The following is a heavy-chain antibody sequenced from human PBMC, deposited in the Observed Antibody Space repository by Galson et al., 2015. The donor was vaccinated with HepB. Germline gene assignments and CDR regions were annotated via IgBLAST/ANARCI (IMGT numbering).Heavy chain of an antibody. V-gene: IGHV1-2*06. J-gene: IGHJ6*02. CDR1: GYTFTGYY. D-gene: IGHD5-18*01. CDR2: INPNSGGT. CDR3: ARDPGDTAMAPYYYYGMDV. Sequence: SVKVSCKASGYTFTGYYMHWVRQAPGQGLEWMGRINPNSGGTNYAQKFQGRVTMTRDTSISTAYMELSRLRSDDTAVYYCARDPGDTAMAPYYYYGMDVWGQGTTVTVSS.